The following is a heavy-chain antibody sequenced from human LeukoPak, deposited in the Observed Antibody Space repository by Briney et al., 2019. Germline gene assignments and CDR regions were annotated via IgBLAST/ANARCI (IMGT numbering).Heavy chain of an antibody. CDR1: GYTFTSYG. V-gene: IGHV1-18*01. CDR2: ISAYNGNT. D-gene: IGHD4-17*01. CDR3: ARERAQDGDYGRNWFDP. Sequence: ASVKVSCKASGYTFTSYGISWVRQAPGQGLEWMGWISAYNGNTNYAQKLQGRVTMTTDTSTSTAYMELRSLRSDDTAVYDCARERAQDGDYGRNWFDPWGQGTLVTVSS. J-gene: IGHJ5*02.